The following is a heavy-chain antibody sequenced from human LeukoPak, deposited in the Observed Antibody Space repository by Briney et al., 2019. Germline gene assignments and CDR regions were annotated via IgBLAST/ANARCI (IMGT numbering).Heavy chain of an antibody. Sequence: PGGSLRLSCAASGFTFSNAWMSWVRQAPGKGLEWVGRIKSETDGGTTDYAAPVKGRFTISRDDSKNTLYLQMNSLKTEDTAVYYCTTDRLRVAATVKYYFDYWGQGTLVTVSS. D-gene: IGHD2-15*01. CDR1: GFTFSNAW. CDR3: TTDRLRVAATVKYYFDY. J-gene: IGHJ4*02. CDR2: IKSETDGGTT. V-gene: IGHV3-15*01.